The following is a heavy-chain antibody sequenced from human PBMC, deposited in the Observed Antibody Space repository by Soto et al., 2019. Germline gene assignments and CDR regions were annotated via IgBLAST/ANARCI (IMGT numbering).Heavy chain of an antibody. CDR1: GFIFRSYG. D-gene: IGHD3-10*01. J-gene: IGHJ6*02. V-gene: IGHV3-33*01. CDR3: ARDIGDYSGLDV. Sequence: QVQLVESGGGVVQPGKSLRLSCAASGFIFRSYGMHWVHQAPGKGLEWVAVMSYDGSNKYYADSVKGRFTISRDNSKNTLYLQMNSLRAEDTAVYYCARDIGDYSGLDVWGQGTTVTVSS. CDR2: MSYDGSNK.